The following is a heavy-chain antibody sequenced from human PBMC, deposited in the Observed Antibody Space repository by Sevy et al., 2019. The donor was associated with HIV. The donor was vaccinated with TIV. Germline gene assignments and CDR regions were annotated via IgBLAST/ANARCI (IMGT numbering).Heavy chain of an antibody. Sequence: GGSLRLSCAASGFRFSDYSMHWVRQAPGKGLEWVAVISYDGRKNKYNVDSVKGRFTISRDNSKNTLFLQMNSLRAEDSAIYYCARDRGEILHSAFDYWGQGTLVTVSS. CDR1: GFRFSDYS. D-gene: IGHD3-16*01. V-gene: IGHV3-30*14. J-gene: IGHJ4*02. CDR2: ISYDGRKNK. CDR3: ARDRGEILHSAFDY.